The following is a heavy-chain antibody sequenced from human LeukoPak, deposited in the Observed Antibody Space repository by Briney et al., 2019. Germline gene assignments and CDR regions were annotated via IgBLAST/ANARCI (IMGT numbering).Heavy chain of an antibody. Sequence: SETLSLTCTVSGGAISGGGYYWSWIRQHPGKGLEWIGYIYYSGNTYYNPSLKSRLTISVDTSKTQFSLELSSVTAADTAVYYCARSRGYIYAFVYWGQGTLVSVSS. CDR1: GGAISGGGYY. V-gene: IGHV4-31*03. D-gene: IGHD5-18*01. CDR2: IYYSGNT. J-gene: IGHJ4*02. CDR3: ARSRGYIYAFVY.